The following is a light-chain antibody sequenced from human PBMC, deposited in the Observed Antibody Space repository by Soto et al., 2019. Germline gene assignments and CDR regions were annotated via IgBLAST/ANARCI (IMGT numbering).Light chain of an antibody. CDR3: QQRSNWPPLIS. Sequence: EIMLTQSPDTLSLSQGERATLSCRASQSVTTYLAWYQQKPGQAPRLLIYDASNRATGIPARFSGSGSGADFTLTISSLEPEDFAVYYCQQRSNWPPLISFGQGTRLEI. CDR2: DAS. CDR1: QSVTTY. V-gene: IGKV3-11*01. J-gene: IGKJ5*01.